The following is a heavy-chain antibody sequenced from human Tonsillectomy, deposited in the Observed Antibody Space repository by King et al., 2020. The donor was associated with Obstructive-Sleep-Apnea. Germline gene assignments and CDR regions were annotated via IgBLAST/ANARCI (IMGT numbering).Heavy chain of an antibody. V-gene: IGHV4-39*07. CDR3: ARDKGYYYDSSGLAY. CDR2: IYYSVST. Sequence: LQLQESGPGLVKPSETLSLTCTVSGGSISSSSYYWGWIRQPPGKGLEWIGSIYYSVSTYYNPSLKSRVTISVDTSKNQFSLKLSSVTAADTAVYYCARDKGYYYDSSGLAYWGQGTLVTVSS. CDR1: GGSISSSSYY. D-gene: IGHD3-22*01. J-gene: IGHJ4*02.